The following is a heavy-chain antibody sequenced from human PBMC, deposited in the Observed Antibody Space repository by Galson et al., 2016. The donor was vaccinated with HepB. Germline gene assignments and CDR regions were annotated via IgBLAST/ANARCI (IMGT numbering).Heavy chain of an antibody. CDR2: IAGGGGDT. Sequence: SLRLSCAASGFTFSGYAMSWVRQVPGKGLEWVSTIAGGGGDTYYADSVKGRFTISRDNSKKTLFLQMNSLRADDTAVYYCARVGITVRTNRYFDLWGRGTLVTVSS. CDR1: GFTFSGYA. V-gene: IGHV3-23*01. CDR3: ARVGITVRTNRYFDL. D-gene: IGHD1/OR15-1a*01. J-gene: IGHJ2*01.